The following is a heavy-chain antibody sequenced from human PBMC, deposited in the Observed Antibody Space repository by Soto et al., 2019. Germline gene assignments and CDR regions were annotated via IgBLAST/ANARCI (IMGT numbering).Heavy chain of an antibody. CDR3: ARAGAYCSSTSCYPEVLLWFGDSYYYYGMEV. D-gene: IGHD2-2*01. CDR1: GYTFTSYG. CDR2: ISAYNGNT. J-gene: IGHJ6*02. V-gene: IGHV1-18*04. Sequence: ASVKVSCKASGYTFTSYGISWVRQAPGQGLEWMGWISAYNGNTNYAQKLQGRVTMTTDTSTSTAYMELRSLRSDDTAVYYCARAGAYCSSTSCYPEVLLWFGDSYYYYGMEVWGQATTFTVSS.